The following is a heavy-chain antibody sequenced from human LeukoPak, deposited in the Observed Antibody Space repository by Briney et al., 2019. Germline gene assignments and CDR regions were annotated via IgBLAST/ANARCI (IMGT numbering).Heavy chain of an antibody. CDR2: ISSGGSTI. CDR3: ATKHDY. J-gene: IGHJ4*02. Sequence: GGSLRLSCAASGFTFSTYEMNWVRQAPGKGREGVSHISSGGSTIYYADSVKGRFTISRDNAKNSLYLQMNSLRAEDTAVYYCATKHDYWGQGTLVTVSS. V-gene: IGHV3-48*03. CDR1: GFTFSTYE.